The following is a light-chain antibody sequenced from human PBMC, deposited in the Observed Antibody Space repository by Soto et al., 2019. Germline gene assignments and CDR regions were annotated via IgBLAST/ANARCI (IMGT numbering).Light chain of an antibody. CDR3: QHYYSNPF. CDR2: WAF. J-gene: IGKJ4*01. V-gene: IGKV4-1*01. Sequence: DIVMTQSPDSLAVSLGERATINCKSSQSVLFNSNNRTYLAWYQQKPGQPPKLLINWAFTRESGVPDRFSGSGSGTGTDFTLTISSLQAEDVAVYYCQHYYSNPFFGGGTKVEMK. CDR1: QSVLFNSNNRTY.